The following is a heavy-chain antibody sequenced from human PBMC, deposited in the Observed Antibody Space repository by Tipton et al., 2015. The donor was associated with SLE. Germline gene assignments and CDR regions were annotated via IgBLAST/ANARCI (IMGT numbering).Heavy chain of an antibody. CDR1: GYSISSVYY. D-gene: IGHD6-6*01. V-gene: IGHV4-38-2*01. CDR3: AIGGRIAALGTRYYYYMDV. CDR2: IYHSGST. Sequence: TLSLTCAVSGYSISSVYYWGWIRQPPGKGLEWIGSIYHSGSTYYNPSLRSRVTISVDTSKNQFSLKLSSVTAADTAVYYCAIGGRIAALGTRYYYYMDVWGRGTTVTVSS. J-gene: IGHJ6*03.